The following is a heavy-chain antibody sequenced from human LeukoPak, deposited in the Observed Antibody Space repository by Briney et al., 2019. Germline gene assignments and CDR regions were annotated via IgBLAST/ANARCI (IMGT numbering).Heavy chain of an antibody. CDR1: GFAFSSYN. J-gene: IGHJ6*02. D-gene: IGHD3-22*01. Sequence: GGSLRLSCAASGFAFSSYNMNWVRQAPGKGPEWISYIGSSGSPTHYADSVGGRFTISRDNAKNSLYLQMNSLRDEDTAVYFCARRPYSDTSGRLSDVWGQGTTVTVSS. CDR3: ARRPYSDTSGRLSDV. V-gene: IGHV3-48*02. CDR2: IGSSGSPT.